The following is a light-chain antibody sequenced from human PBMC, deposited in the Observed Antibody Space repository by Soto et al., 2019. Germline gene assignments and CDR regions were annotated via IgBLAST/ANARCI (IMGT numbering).Light chain of an antibody. CDR1: QSVSSSY. V-gene: IGKV3-20*01. CDR3: QQYGSSSYT. Sequence: EIVLTQSPGTLSLSPGERATLSCRASQSVSSSYLAWYQQKPGQAPRLLISGASSRATGIPDRFSGSGSGTDFTLTISRLEPEEFAVYYCQQYGSSSYTFGQGTKLEIK. CDR2: GAS. J-gene: IGKJ2*01.